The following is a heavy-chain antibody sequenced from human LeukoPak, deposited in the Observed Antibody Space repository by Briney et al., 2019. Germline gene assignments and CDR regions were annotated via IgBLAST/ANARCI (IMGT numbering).Heavy chain of an antibody. CDR1: GYDFTSVG. CDR2: ISPFNGNT. V-gene: IGHV1-18*01. D-gene: IGHD6-19*01. CDR3: ARAGSGSGWYFDY. Sequence: ASVKVSCKASGYDFTSVGITWVRQAPGQGLEWMGWISPFNGNTRYVQKLQGRVTMTTDTSTSTAYMELRSLRFDDTAVYYCARAGSGSGWYFDYWGQGTLVTVSS. J-gene: IGHJ4*02.